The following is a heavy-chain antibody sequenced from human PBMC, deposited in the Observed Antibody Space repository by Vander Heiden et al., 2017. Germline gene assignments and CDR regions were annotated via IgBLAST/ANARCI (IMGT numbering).Heavy chain of an antibody. J-gene: IGHJ4*02. V-gene: IGHV3-53*01. D-gene: IGHD2-2*02. CDR3: ARDLGGYCRSTTCYNY. CDR2: IYSGGNT. CDR1: GFTVTNNF. Sequence: EVLLVESGGGLIQPGGSLGLSCAVPGFTVTNNFMSWVRQAPGKGLEWVSVIYSGGNTFYADPVKGRFTISRDNSKNTLYLEMNNLRAEDTAVYYCARDLGGYCRSTTCYNYWGQGTLVTVSS.